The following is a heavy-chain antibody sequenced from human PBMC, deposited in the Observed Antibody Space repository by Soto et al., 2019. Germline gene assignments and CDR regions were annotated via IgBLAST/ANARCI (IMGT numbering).Heavy chain of an antibody. V-gene: IGHV1-69*01. Sequence: KVSCKASGGTFSSYAISWVRQAPGQGLEWMGGIIPIFGTANYAQKFQGRVTITADESTSTAYMELSSLRSEDTAVYYCARVSLTVDTAMVTDYYYSGMDVWGQGTTVTVSS. CDR2: IIPIFGTA. CDR3: ARVSLTVDTAMVTDYYYSGMDV. D-gene: IGHD5-18*01. J-gene: IGHJ6*02. CDR1: GGTFSSYA.